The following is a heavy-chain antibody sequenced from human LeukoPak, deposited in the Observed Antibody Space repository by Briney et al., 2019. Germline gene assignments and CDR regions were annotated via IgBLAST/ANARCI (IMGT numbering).Heavy chain of an antibody. D-gene: IGHD3-22*01. CDR2: ISAYNGNT. CDR3: ARGDDSSGYYHAGY. CDR1: GYTFTNYG. V-gene: IGHV1-18*01. J-gene: IGHJ4*02. Sequence: ASVKVSCKASGYTFTNYGISWVRQAPGQRLECMGWISAYNGNTNYAQNLQGRVTMTTDTSTSTAYMELRSLRSEDTAVYYCARGDDSSGYYHAGYWGQGTLVTVSS.